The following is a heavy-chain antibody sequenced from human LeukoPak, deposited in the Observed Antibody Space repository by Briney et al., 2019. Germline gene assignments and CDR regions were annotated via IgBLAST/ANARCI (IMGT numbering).Heavy chain of an antibody. CDR3: ARENYDSRGYYPSHQYYYYMDV. CDR1: GYTFTSYD. D-gene: IGHD3-22*01. Sequence: ASVKVSCKASGYTFTSYDTNWVRQATGQGLEWMGWMNPKSGNTGFAQKFQGRVTLTRNTSISTAYMELSSLRSEDTAVYYCARENYDSRGYYPSHQYYYYMDVWGKGTTVTISS. CDR2: MNPKSGNT. V-gene: IGHV1-8*02. J-gene: IGHJ6*03.